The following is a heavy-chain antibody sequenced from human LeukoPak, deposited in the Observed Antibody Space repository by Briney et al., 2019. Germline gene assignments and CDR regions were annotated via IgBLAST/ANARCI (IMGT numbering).Heavy chain of an antibody. D-gene: IGHD4-17*01. CDR3: ARGRGTVYGMDV. V-gene: IGHV3-66*02. CDR1: GFTFSSNY. J-gene: IGHJ6*02. Sequence: GGSLRLSCAASGFTFSSNYMGWVRQAPGKGLEWVSFIYSGGSTYYADSVKGRFTISRDNSKNTLYLQMNSLRAEDTAVYYCARGRGTVYGMDVWGQGTTVTVSS. CDR2: IYSGGST.